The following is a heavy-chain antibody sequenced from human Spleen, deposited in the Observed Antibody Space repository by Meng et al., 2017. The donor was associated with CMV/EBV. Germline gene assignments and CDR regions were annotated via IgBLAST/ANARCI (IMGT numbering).Heavy chain of an antibody. V-gene: IGHV1-46*01. J-gene: IGHJ4*02. D-gene: IGHD5-12*01. CDR1: GYTFISSY. CDR2: INPSGGKT. CDR3: ARYSGYDPPSVDY. Sequence: KASGYTFISSYMHWVRQAPGQGLEWMGIINPSGGKTSYEQKFQGRVTMTRDTSTSTVYMELSSLTSEDTAVYYCARYSGYDPPSVDYWGQGTLVTVSS.